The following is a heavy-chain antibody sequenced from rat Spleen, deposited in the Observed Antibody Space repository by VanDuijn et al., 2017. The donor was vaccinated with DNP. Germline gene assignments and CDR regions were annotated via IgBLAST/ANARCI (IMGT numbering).Heavy chain of an antibody. CDR1: GFTFSDYA. J-gene: IGHJ2*01. CDR2: ISTSGGST. D-gene: IGHD5-1*01. CDR3: ARLGAY. Sequence: EVQLVESGGGLVQPGRSLKLSCAASGFTFSDYAMAWVRQAPTKGLEWVASISTSGGSTYYRDSVKGRFTVSRDNAKSTLYLQMDSLRSEDTATYYCARLGAYWGQGVMVTVSS. V-gene: IGHV5S23*01.